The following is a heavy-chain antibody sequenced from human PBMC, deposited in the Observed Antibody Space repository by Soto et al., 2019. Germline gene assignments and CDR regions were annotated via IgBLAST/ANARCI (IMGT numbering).Heavy chain of an antibody. CDR3: ARDRSAPARNWFDP. D-gene: IGHD6-25*01. J-gene: IGHJ5*02. Sequence: VGSLRPSCAASGFTFSSYSMNWVRQAPGKGLEWVSSISSSSSYIYYADSVKGRFTISRDNAKKSLNLQMNSLGADDKAVYYCARDRSAPARNWFDPWGQGTLVTVSS. V-gene: IGHV3-21*01. CDR1: GFTFSSYS. CDR2: ISSSSSYI.